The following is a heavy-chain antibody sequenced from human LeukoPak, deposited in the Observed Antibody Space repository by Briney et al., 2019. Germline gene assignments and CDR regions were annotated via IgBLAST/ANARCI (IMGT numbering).Heavy chain of an antibody. CDR2: INHSGST. D-gene: IGHD2-2*01. CDR1: GGSFSGYY. J-gene: IGHJ4*02. CDR3: ARGRGPAAISLSYSSSPSGHFDY. Sequence: PSETLSLTCAVYGGSFSGYYWSWIRQPPGKGLEWIGEINHSGSTNYNPSLKSRVTISVDTSKNQFSLKLSSVTAADTAVYYCARGRGPAAISLSYSSSPSGHFDYWGQGTLVTVSP. V-gene: IGHV4-34*01.